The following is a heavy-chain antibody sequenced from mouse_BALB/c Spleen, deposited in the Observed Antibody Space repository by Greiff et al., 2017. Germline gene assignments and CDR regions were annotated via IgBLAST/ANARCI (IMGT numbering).Heavy chain of an antibody. CDR2: IWSDGST. J-gene: IGHJ4*01. CDR3: ARNEGGEYYAMDY. CDR1: GFSLTSYG. Sequence: VKLQESGPDLVAPSQSLSITCTVSGFSLTSYGVHWVRQPPGKGLEWLVVIWSDGSTTYNSALKSRLSISKDNSKSQVFLKMNSLQTDDTAMYYCARNEGGEYYAMDYWGQGTSVTVSS. V-gene: IGHV2-6-2*01.